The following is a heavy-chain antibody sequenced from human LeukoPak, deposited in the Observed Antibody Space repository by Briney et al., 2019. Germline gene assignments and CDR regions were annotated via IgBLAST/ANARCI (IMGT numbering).Heavy chain of an antibody. CDR1: GGSFSGYY. Sequence: PSETLSLTCAVYGGSFSGYYWSWIRQPPGKGLEWIGEINHSGSTNYNPSLKSRVTISVDTSKNQFSLKLSSVTAADTAVYYCARMRRGAVAVYYYYYYMDVWGKGTTVTVSS. CDR2: INHSGST. V-gene: IGHV4-34*01. D-gene: IGHD6-19*01. J-gene: IGHJ6*03. CDR3: ARMRRGAVAVYYYYYYMDV.